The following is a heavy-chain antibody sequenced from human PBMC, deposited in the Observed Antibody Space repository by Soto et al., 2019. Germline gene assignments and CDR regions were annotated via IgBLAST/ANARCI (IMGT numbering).Heavy chain of an antibody. CDR2: IGGGVI. D-gene: IGHD1-1*01. J-gene: IGHJ2*01. V-gene: IGHV3-23*01. CDR3: AKVQTGYWYFHL. CDR1: GFTFSSYA. Sequence: EVQLLESGGGLVQPGGSLRLSCVASGFTFSSYAMIWARQAPGKGLEWVSAIGGGVIHYADSVKGRFIISRDNSRDTLYLEMNSLRAEDTAVYFCAKVQTGYWYFHLWGRGTLVTVSS.